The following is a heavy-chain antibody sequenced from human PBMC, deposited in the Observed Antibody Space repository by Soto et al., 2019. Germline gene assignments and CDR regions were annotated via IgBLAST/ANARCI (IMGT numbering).Heavy chain of an antibody. CDR2: ICPGYSNI. D-gene: IGHD5-12*01. CDR3: VRMGFSGGGYLSYYYYGMDI. CDR1: GYIFTDHC. V-gene: IGHV5-51*01. Sequence: GESLKISCKGSGYIFTDHCIVWVRQMAGKGLEWVGIICPGYSNIIYSPSVQGQVTISADKSISTAYLQWSSLKASDTAMYYCVRMGFSGGGYLSYYYYGMDIWGQGTTVTVSS. J-gene: IGHJ6*02.